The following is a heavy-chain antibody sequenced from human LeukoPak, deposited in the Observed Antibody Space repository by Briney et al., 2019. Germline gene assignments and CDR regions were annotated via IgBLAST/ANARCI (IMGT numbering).Heavy chain of an antibody. D-gene: IGHD3-10*01. Sequence: SVKVSCKASGVTFTNYPMNWVRQAPGQGLEWMGRFISMFGTPNYAQKFQDRVTMTAEKSTNTLYLELRNLRSEDTAMYYCVRGRQYFFDDWGQGTLVTVSS. CDR1: GVTFTNYP. CDR3: VRGRQYFFDD. CDR2: FISMFGTP. J-gene: IGHJ4*02. V-gene: IGHV1-69*06.